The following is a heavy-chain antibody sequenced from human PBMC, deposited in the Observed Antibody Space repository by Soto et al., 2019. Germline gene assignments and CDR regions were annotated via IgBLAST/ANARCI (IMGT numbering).Heavy chain of an antibody. CDR3: APSYGSASTHFDS. D-gene: IGHD3-10*01. V-gene: IGHV1-69*02. CDR2: VNPIVGMS. J-gene: IGHJ4*02. Sequence: QVQLVQSGAEVKKPGSSVKVSCTASGGTFNTYTINWVRQAPGQRPEWVGRVNPIVGMSSSASKFQGRVTLTSDKSTIKAYMDLTGLKSEDTAVYSCAPSYGSASTHFDSWGQGTLVTVSS. CDR1: GGTFNTYT.